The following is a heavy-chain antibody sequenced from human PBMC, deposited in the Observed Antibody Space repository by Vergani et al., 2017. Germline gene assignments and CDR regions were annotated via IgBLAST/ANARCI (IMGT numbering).Heavy chain of an antibody. CDR2: VIPFFGTA. V-gene: IGHV1-69*01. Sequence: QVQLVQSGAEVKKPGSSVKVSCKAPGGTFSSYAISWVRQAPGQGLEWMGGVIPFFGTANYVQKFQDRVTITADESTSTAYLELSSLRSEDTAVYYCARDHHDSSGYYHQWGQGTLVTVSS. D-gene: IGHD3-22*01. J-gene: IGHJ4*02. CDR1: GGTFSSYA. CDR3: ARDHHDSSGYYHQ.